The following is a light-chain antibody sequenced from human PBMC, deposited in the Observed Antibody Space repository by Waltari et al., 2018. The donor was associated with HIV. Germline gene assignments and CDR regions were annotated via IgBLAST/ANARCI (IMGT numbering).Light chain of an antibody. CDR2: GTS. CDR1: QSVSTS. Sequence: EVVMAQYPATLSVSPGERAILSCRASQSVSTSLAWYQQKPGQAPRLLIFGTSTRATGVSARFSGSGSGTYVSLTISSLQSEDLAVYYCQQYKNGWTFGQGTKVDIK. J-gene: IGKJ1*01. CDR3: QQYKNGWT. V-gene: IGKV3-15*01.